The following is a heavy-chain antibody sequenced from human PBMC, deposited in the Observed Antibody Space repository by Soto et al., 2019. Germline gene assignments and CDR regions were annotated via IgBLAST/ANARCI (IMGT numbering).Heavy chain of an antibody. D-gene: IGHD3-16*01. CDR1: GYTFTSYA. V-gene: IGHV1-3*01. CDR3: ARGQPSYETFYDY. J-gene: IGHJ4*02. CDR2: VNAGNGNT. Sequence: ASVKVSCKASGYTFTSYAMHWVRQAPGQRLEWMGWVNAGNGNTKYSQKFQGRVTITRDTSASTAYMEVRSLRSDDTAVYYCARGQPSYETFYDYWGQGTLVTVSS.